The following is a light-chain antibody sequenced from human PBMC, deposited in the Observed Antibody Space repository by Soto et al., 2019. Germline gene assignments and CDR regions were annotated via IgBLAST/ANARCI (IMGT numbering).Light chain of an antibody. Sequence: ETVLTQSPGTLSLSPGERATFSCRASQSVGRNYLAWFQQKPGQAPRLLIYDASTRATGIPDKFGGSGSGTDFTLIISRLEPEDFAVYYCQQYVNSPITFGQGTRLEIK. CDR1: QSVGRNY. CDR3: QQYVNSPIT. V-gene: IGKV3-20*01. CDR2: DAS. J-gene: IGKJ5*01.